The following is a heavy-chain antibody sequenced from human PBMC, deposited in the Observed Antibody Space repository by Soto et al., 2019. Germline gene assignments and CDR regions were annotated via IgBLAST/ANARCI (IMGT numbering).Heavy chain of an antibody. CDR1: GFTFTSSA. Sequence: GASVKVSCKASGFTFTSSAMQWVRQARGQRLEWIGWIVVGSGNTNYAQKFQERVTITRDMSTSTAYMELSSLRSEDTAVYYCAADLQLGYFSYYYDSSGYYFGYWGQGTLVTVSS. CDR3: AADLQLGYFSYYYDSSGYYFGY. V-gene: IGHV1-58*02. CDR2: IVVGSGNT. D-gene: IGHD3-22*01. J-gene: IGHJ4*02.